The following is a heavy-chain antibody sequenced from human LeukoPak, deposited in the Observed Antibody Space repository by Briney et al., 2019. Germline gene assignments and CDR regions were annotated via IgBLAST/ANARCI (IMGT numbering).Heavy chain of an antibody. CDR2: IYHSGST. J-gene: IGHJ3*02. CDR1: GGSISSGGYP. CDR3: ARGDGDYGVGAFDI. V-gene: IGHV4-30-2*01. Sequence: SETLSLTCAVSGGSISSGGYPWSWIRQPPGKGLEWIGYIYHSGSTYYNPSLKSRVTISVDRSKNQFSLKLSSVTAADTAVYYCARGDGDYGVGAFDIWGQGTMVTVSS. D-gene: IGHD4-17*01.